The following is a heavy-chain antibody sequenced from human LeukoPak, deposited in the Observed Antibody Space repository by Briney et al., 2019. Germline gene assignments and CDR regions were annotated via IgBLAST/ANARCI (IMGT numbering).Heavy chain of an antibody. CDR3: ARDPRGYDYVWGSYRYTTDEFDY. V-gene: IGHV1-2*02. CDR1: GYTFSSHD. D-gene: IGHD3-16*02. CDR2: INPNSGGT. J-gene: IGHJ4*02. Sequence: GASVKVSCKASGYTFSSHDINWVRQAPGQGLEWMGWINPNSGGTNYAQKFQGRVTMTRDTSISTAYMELSRLRSDDTAVYYCARDPRGYDYVWGSYRYTTDEFDYWGQGTLVTVSS.